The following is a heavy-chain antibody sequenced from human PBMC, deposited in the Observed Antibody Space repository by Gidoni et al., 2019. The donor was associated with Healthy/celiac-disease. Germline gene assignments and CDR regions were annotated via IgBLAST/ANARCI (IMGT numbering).Heavy chain of an antibody. D-gene: IGHD4-17*01. V-gene: IGHV4-4*07. CDR1: GGSISSYY. Sequence: QVQLQESGPGLVKPSETLSLTCTVSGGSISSYYWSWIRQPAGKGLEWIGRIYTSGSTNYNPSLKSRVTMSVDTSKNQFSLKLSSVTAADTAVYYCARLQTVATSQSDYYYGMDVWGQGTTVTVSS. J-gene: IGHJ6*02. CDR2: IYTSGST. CDR3: ARLQTVATSQSDYYYGMDV.